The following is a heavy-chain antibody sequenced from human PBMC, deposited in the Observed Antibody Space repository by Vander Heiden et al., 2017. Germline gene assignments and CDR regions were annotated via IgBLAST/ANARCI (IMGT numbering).Heavy chain of an antibody. CDR1: GFPLSNYG. V-gene: IGHV3-33*01. J-gene: IGHJ6*02. Sequence: VQLVESGGGVVQPGRSLRLSCAASGFPLSNYGIHWVRQAPGKGLECVAVTWYDGSRKYFADPVQDRFSISRDNSKVFLQMNSLRAEDTAVYYCARDGRVRGIIIRPYYYYGMDVWGQGTAVTVSS. CDR2: TWYDGSRK. CDR3: ARDGRVRGIIIRPYYYYGMDV. D-gene: IGHD3-10*01.